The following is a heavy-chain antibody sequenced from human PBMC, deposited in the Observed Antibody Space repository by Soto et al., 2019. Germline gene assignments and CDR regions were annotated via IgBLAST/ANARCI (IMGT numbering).Heavy chain of an antibody. Sequence: SCGTSGFNFSSHDMSWVRQAPGKWLEWVSSINYNGGKTYYAQKFQGRVTMTRDTSTSTVYMELSSLRSEDTAVYYCARGQLAYYGFWSGYPNYYYYYMDVWGKGTTVTVSS. CDR3: ARGQLAYYGFWSGYPNYYYYYMDV. J-gene: IGHJ6*03. D-gene: IGHD3-3*01. CDR2: INYNGGKT. V-gene: IGHV1-46*03. CDR1: GFNFSSHD.